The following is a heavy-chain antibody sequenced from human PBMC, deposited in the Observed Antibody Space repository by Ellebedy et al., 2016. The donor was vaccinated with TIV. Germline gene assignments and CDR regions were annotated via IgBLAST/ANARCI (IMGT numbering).Heavy chain of an antibody. J-gene: IGHJ4*02. V-gene: IGHV3-23*01. D-gene: IGHD3-16*02. Sequence: GGSLRLXXAASGFTFSSYAMSWVRQAPGKGLEWVSAISGSGGSTYYADSVKGRFTISRDNSKNTLYLQMNSLRAEDTAVYYCATPWPLHLGELSPSYWGQGTLVTVSS. CDR1: GFTFSSYA. CDR2: ISGSGGST. CDR3: ATPWPLHLGELSPSY.